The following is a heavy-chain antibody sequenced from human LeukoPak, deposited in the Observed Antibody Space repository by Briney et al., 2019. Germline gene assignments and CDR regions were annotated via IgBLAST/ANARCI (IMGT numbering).Heavy chain of an antibody. J-gene: IGHJ3*02. D-gene: IGHD5-12*01. CDR3: ASILTVATTGSDAFDI. V-gene: IGHV4-38-2*01. CDR1: GYSISSGYY. CDR2: IYHSGST. Sequence: SETLSLTCAVSGYSISSGYYWGWIRQPPGKGLEWIGSIYHSGSTYYNPSLKSRVTISVDTSKNQFSLKLSSVTAAGTAVYYCASILTVATTGSDAFDIWGQGTMVSVSS.